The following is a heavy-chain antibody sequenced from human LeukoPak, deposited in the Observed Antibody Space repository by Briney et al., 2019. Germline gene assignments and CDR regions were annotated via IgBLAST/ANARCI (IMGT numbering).Heavy chain of an antibody. V-gene: IGHV4-59*01. CDR2: IYYSGST. CDR3: ARVTGYMIEDYFDY. J-gene: IGHJ4*02. Sequence: AETLSLTCTLAGASISSYYWSWIRQPPGKGLEWLGYIYYSGSTNYNPSLKSRVTISVDTSKNQFSLRLSSVTAADTAVYYCARVTGYMIEDYFDYWGQGTLVTVSS. D-gene: IGHD3-22*01. CDR1: GASISSYY.